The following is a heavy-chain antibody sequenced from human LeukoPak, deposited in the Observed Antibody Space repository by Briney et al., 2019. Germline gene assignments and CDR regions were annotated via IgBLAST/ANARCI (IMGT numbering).Heavy chain of an antibody. D-gene: IGHD2-2*01. V-gene: IGHV3-11*01. CDR2: ISSSGSTI. Sequence: GGSLRLSCAASGFTFSSYAMSWIRQAPGKGLEWVSYISSSGSTIYYADSVKGRFTISRDNAKNSLYLQMNSLRAEDTAVYYCARDPSNDIVVVPAAIFTPVYYFDYWGQGTLVTVSS. CDR3: ARDPSNDIVVVPAAIFTPVYYFDY. J-gene: IGHJ4*02. CDR1: GFTFSSYA.